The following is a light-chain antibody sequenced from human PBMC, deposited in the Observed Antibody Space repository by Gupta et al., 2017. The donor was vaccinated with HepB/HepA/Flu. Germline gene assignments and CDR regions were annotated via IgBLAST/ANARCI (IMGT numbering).Light chain of an antibody. J-gene: IGKJ1*01. CDR1: QSISVNF. CDR3: QQYYTSPYT. V-gene: IGKV3-20*01. Sequence: LLTQSPGTLSLFPGERATLSCRASQSISVNFLVWYQQKLGQAPRLLFYATSRATDIPDRFSGSGSGTDFTLTIDRLEPEDVGVYYCQQYYTSPYTFGQGTKVEIK. CDR2: ATS.